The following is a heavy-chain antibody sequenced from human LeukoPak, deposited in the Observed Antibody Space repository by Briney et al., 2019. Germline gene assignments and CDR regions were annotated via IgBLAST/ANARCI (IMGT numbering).Heavy chain of an antibody. D-gene: IGHD3/OR15-3a*01. J-gene: IGHJ4*02. Sequence: PSETLSLTCTVSGGSISSNSYYWGWIRQPPGKGLEWIGSIYYSGSPYYNPSLKSRVTISVGTSKNQFSLKVIPVTAADTAVYYCARWRTARTGFDYWGQGTLVTVSS. CDR3: ARWRTARTGFDY. V-gene: IGHV4-39*01. CDR2: IYYSGSP. CDR1: GGSISSNSYY.